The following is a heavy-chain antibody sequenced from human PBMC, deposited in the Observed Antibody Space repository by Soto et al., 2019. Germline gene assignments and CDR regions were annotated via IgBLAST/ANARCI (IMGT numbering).Heavy chain of an antibody. V-gene: IGHV4-4*07. CDR2: VDTTASC. J-gene: IGHJ2*01. CDR1: GGSSNYYY. CDR3: GRDFNFIFDQFADIRWHFDP. Sequence: SDTLALTCTVTGGSSNYYYCSWILQYAQKGLEWIRCVDTTASCNYNSSLKSRVAMAVDTSRKQFSLSLRSVTAAVTAVYYCGRDFNFIFDQFADIRWHFDPWGQATLVTV. D-gene: IGHD3-3*02.